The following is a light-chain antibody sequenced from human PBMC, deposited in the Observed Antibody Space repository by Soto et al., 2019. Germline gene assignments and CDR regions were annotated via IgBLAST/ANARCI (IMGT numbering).Light chain of an antibody. V-gene: IGKV3-11*01. Sequence: EIVLTQSPATLSLSPGERATLSSTARHSVRSHLVWHQQKPGRAPRLLIYDASNRATGIPARFSGSGSGTDFTLTISSLEPEDFAVYYCQHRANWPITFGGGTKVEIK. CDR2: DAS. CDR3: QHRANWPIT. J-gene: IGKJ4*01. CDR1: HSVRSH.